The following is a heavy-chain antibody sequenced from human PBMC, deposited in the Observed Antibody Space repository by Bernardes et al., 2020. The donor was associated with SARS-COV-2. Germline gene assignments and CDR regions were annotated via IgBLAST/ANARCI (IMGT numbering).Heavy chain of an antibody. J-gene: IGHJ4*02. CDR3: ARSGGVSSPLLY. Sequence: SETLSLTCTVSGGSITPYYWTWIRQPPGRRLEWIGYISYSGGTSYSPSLKSRVTISVDTSRSQFALKLSSLTAADTAVYYCARSGGVSSPLLYWGRGSLVTVSS. V-gene: IGHV4-59*12. CDR1: GGSITPYY. D-gene: IGHD3-3*01. CDR2: ISYSGGT.